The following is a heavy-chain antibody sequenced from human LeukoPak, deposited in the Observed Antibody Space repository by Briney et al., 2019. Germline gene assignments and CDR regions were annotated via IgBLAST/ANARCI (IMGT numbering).Heavy chain of an antibody. V-gene: IGHV3-23*01. J-gene: IGHJ4*02. CDR2: ISGSGGGT. Sequence: GGSLRLSCAASGFTFSSYVMNWVRQAPGKGLEWVSSISGSGGGTYYADSVKGRFTISRDNSKNTLYLQMNSLRAEDTAVYYCAKYYSSSWIYYFDYWGQGTLVTVSS. D-gene: IGHD6-13*01. CDR3: AKYYSSSWIYYFDY. CDR1: GFTFSSYV.